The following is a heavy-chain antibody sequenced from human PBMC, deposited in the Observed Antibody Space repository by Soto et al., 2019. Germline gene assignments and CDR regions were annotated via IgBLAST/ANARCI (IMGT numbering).Heavy chain of an antibody. CDR3: ARGLTNSGYGNWFDS. CDR1: GGSISNYY. Sequence: QVQLQESGPGLVKPSETLSLTCTVSGGSISNYYWTWIRQPPGKGLEWIGYIYYTGSTNYNPSLKSRVTISVDTSKNQFSLKLSSVTAADTAVFYCARGLTNSGYGNWFDSWGQGTLVTVSS. V-gene: IGHV4-59*01. J-gene: IGHJ5*01. D-gene: IGHD3-22*01. CDR2: IYYTGST.